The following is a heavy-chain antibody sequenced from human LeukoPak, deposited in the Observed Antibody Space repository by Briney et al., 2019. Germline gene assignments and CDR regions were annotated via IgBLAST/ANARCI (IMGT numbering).Heavy chain of an antibody. CDR2: IRSKAYGGTT. Sequence: GGSLRLSCTASGFTFGDYAMSWFRQAPGKGLEWVGFIRSKAYGGTTEYAASVKGRFTISRDDSKSIAYLQMNSLKAEDTAVYYCTTGAWIQLWLADYWGRGTLVTVSS. D-gene: IGHD5-18*01. CDR1: GFTFGDYA. V-gene: IGHV3-49*03. CDR3: TTGAWIQLWLADY. J-gene: IGHJ4*02.